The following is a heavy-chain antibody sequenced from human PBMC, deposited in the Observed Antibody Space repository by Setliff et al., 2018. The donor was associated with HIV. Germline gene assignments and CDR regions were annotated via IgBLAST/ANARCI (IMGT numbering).Heavy chain of an antibody. CDR3: ARLGEIADRPGYYMDV. Sequence: SETLSLTCAVYGGSLWGYYWTWIRQPPGEGLEWIGEIDYSGSSSSNPSLKSRVTISVDTSRNQFSLKIFSVTAADTAMYYCARLGEIADRPGYYMDVWSNGTTVT. J-gene: IGHJ6*03. CDR2: IDYSGSS. V-gene: IGHV4-34*01. CDR1: GGSLWGYY. D-gene: IGHD6-6*01.